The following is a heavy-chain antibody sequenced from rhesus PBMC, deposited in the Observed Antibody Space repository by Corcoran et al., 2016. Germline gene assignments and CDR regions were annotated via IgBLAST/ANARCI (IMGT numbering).Heavy chain of an antibody. V-gene: IGHV4S7*01. CDR1: GGSISGGSG. CDR3: ARDWVDYFDD. CDR2: ICSSSGKT. J-gene: IGHJ4*01. D-gene: IGHD3-34*01. Sequence: QVQLQESGPGLLKPSETLYLTCAVSGGSISGGSGWGWLRHPQGKGLEWLGSICSSSGKTYDKPGLKRRVIITTDTSKNQVSLELSSVTAADTAVYYCARDWVDYFDDWGQGVLVTVSS.